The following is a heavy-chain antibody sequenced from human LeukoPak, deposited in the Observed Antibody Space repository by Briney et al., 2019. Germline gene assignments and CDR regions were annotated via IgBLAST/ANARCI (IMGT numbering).Heavy chain of an antibody. CDR2: ISAYNGNT. CDR1: GYTFTGYY. CDR3: ARDVPLALQPRLIFDY. V-gene: IGHV1-18*04. D-gene: IGHD5-18*01. Sequence: GASVKVSCKASGYTFTGYYMHWARQAPGQGLEWMGWISAYNGNTNYAQKLQGRVTMTTDTSTSTAYMELRSLRSDDTAVYYCARDVPLALQPRLIFDYWGQGTLVTVSS. J-gene: IGHJ4*02.